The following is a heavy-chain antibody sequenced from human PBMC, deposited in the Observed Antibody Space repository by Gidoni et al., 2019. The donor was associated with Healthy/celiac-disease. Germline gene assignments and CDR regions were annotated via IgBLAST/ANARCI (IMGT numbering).Heavy chain of an antibody. J-gene: IGHJ6*02. CDR1: GYTFTSYG. Sequence: QVQLVQSGAEVKKPGASVKVSCKASGYTFTSYGISWVRQAPGQGLEWMGWISAYNGNTNYAQKLQGRVTMTTDTSTSTAYMELRSLRSDDTAVYYCAREGGGWLPSRYYYYYGMDVWGQGTTVTVSS. V-gene: IGHV1-18*01. CDR3: AREGGGWLPSRYYYYYGMDV. D-gene: IGHD3-9*01. CDR2: ISAYNGNT.